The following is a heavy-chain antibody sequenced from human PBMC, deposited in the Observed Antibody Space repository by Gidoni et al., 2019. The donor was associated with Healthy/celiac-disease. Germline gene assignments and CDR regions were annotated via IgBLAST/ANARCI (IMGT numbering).Heavy chain of an antibody. J-gene: IGHJ6*02. CDR2: IIPIFGTA. CDR3: ARPQTGGDSSGYYDYYGMDV. CDR1: GGTFSSYA. V-gene: IGHV1-69*01. D-gene: IGHD3-22*01. Sequence: QVQLVQSGAEVKKPGSSVKVSCKASGGTFSSYAISWVRQAPGQGLEWMGGIIPIFGTANYAQKFQGRVTITADESTSTAYMELSSLRSEDTAVYYCARPQTGGDSSGYYDYYGMDVWGQGTTVTVSS.